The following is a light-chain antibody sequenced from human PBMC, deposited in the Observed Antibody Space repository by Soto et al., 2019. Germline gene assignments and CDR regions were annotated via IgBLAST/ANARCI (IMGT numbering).Light chain of an antibody. CDR2: DAS. V-gene: IGKV3-20*01. CDR1: QTVRNSY. Sequence: EFVLTQSPGTLSLSPGEIATLSCSASQTVRNSYLAWYQQKPGQAPRLLIYDASSRATGIPDRFSGGGSGTDFTLTISRLEPEDFAVYYCQQFSSYPLTFGGGTKVDIK. J-gene: IGKJ4*01. CDR3: QQFSSYPLT.